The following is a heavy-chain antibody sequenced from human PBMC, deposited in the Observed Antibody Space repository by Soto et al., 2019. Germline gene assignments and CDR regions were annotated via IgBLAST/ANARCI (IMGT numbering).Heavy chain of an antibody. Sequence: ASVKVSCKASGYTFTSYAMHWVRQAPGQRLEWMGWINAGNGNTKYSQKFQGRVTITRDTSASTAYMELSSLRSEDTAVYYCARAKLVVVPAANRDAFDIWGQGTMVTVSS. D-gene: IGHD2-2*01. V-gene: IGHV1-3*01. CDR1: GYTFTSYA. CDR3: ARAKLVVVPAANRDAFDI. CDR2: INAGNGNT. J-gene: IGHJ3*02.